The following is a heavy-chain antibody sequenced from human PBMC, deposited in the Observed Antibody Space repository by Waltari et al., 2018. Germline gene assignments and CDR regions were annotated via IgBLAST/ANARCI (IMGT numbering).Heavy chain of an antibody. J-gene: IGHJ3*02. CDR2: MNPNSGDT. V-gene: IGHV1-8*01. CDR1: GYTFIPYD. D-gene: IGHD5-12*01. Sequence: QVQLVQSGAEVKNPGPSVKVSCKASGYTFIPYDMNWVRQAAGQGLEWMGWMNPNSGDTGYAQKFQGRVSMTRDTSVSTAYMELSSLRPEDTAVYYCARWQKETDAFDIWGQGTVVTVSP. CDR3: ARWQKETDAFDI.